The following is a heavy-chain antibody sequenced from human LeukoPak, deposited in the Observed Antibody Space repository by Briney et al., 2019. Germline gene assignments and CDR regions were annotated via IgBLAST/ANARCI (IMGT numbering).Heavy chain of an antibody. CDR2: IYYSGST. J-gene: IGHJ4*02. D-gene: IGHD3-3*01. CDR3: ARHYDFWSGYYPFDY. V-gene: IGHV4-61*05. CDR1: GGSISSSSYY. Sequence: PSETLSLTCTVSGGSISSSSYYWGWIRQPPGKGLEWIGYIYYSGSTNYNPSLKSRVTISVDTSKNQFSLKLSSVTAADTAVYYCARHYDFWSGYYPFDYWGQGTLVTVSS.